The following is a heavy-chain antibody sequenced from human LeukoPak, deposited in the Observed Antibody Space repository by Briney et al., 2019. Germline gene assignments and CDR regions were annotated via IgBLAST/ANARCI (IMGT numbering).Heavy chain of an antibody. CDR2: ISYDGSNK. V-gene: IGHV3-30*03. D-gene: IGHD2-8*01. CDR3: ARGPERTGVGTRYYYDMDV. CDR1: GFTFSTHG. J-gene: IGHJ6*02. Sequence: GRSLRLSCAASGFTFSTHGMHWVRQAPGKGLEWVAVISYDGSNKYYAGSVKGRFTISRDNSKNTLYLQMNSLRAEDTAVYYCARGPERTGVGTRYYYDMDVWGQGTTVTVSS.